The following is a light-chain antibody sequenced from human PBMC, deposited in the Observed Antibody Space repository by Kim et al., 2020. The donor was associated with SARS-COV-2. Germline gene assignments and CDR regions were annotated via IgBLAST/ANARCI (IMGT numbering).Light chain of an antibody. CDR3: QKYYNAPWT. CDR1: QHISSD. CDR2: AAS. J-gene: IGKJ1*01. V-gene: IGKV1-27*01. Sequence: GDRVTITCRASQHISSDLAWYQQQTGKVPKLLIYAASTLQSGVPSRFSGSRSGTDITLTISSLQPEDVATYYCQKYYNAPWTFGQGTKVDIK.